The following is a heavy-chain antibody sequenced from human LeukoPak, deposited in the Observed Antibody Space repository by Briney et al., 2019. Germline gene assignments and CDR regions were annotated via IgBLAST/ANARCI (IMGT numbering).Heavy chain of an antibody. CDR3: ARSLNHDILTGLSY. V-gene: IGHV5-51*01. J-gene: IGHJ4*02. CDR1: GYSFTTYW. CDR2: IYPGDSDN. Sequence: GESLKISCKTSGYSFTTYWIGWVRQLPGKGLEWMGIIYPGDSDNRYSPSLQGQVTISADKSTSTAYLQWRSLKASDTAMYYCARSLNHDILTGLSYWGQGTLVTVSS. D-gene: IGHD3-9*01.